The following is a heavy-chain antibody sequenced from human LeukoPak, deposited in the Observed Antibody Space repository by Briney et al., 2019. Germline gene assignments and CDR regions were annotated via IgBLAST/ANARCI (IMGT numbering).Heavy chain of an antibody. CDR2: IDPSDSYT. CDR3: ARTYYDILTGYSLSDY. D-gene: IGHD3-9*01. CDR1: GYSFPSYW. Sequence: ESLKISCKGSGYSFPSYWITWVRQMPGKGLEWMGSIDPSDSYTNYSPSFQGHVTISADRSISTAYLQWSSLMASDTAMYYCARTYYDILTGYSLSDYWGQGTLVTVSS. J-gene: IGHJ4*02. V-gene: IGHV5-10-1*01.